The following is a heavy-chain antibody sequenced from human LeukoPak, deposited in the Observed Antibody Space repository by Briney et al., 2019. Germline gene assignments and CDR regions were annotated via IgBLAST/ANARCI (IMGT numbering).Heavy chain of an antibody. CDR1: GFTFRSYA. J-gene: IGHJ4*02. Sequence: GGSLRLSCAASGFTFRSYAMNWVRQVPGKGLEWVSGISGSGTGTYYADSVKGRFTISRDNSKNTLFLQMNSLRAEDTAAYYCVKGSLYSSGCYDYWGQGTLVTVSA. CDR3: VKGSLYSSGCYDY. V-gene: IGHV3-23*01. CDR2: ISGSGTGT. D-gene: IGHD6-19*01.